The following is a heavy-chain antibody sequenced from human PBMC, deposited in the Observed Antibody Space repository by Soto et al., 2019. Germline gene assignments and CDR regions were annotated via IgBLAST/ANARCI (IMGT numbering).Heavy chain of an antibody. Sequence: SETLSLTCTVSGGSITSSEYYWAWIRQPPGKGLQFVGTIYYSGSSYSNPSLKSRLSMSVDTSKNQFSLTMKSVTAADTGVYYCASHXXXXSDADSWGQGVLVTVSS. CDR3: ASHXXXXSDADS. V-gene: IGHV4-39*01. CDR2: IYYSGSS. J-gene: IGHJ4*02. CDR1: GGSITSSEYY.